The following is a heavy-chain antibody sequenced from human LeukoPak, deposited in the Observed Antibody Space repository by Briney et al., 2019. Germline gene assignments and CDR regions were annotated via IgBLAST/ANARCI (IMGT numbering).Heavy chain of an antibody. CDR2: IYYSGST. D-gene: IGHD3-22*01. J-gene: IGHJ4*02. Sequence: SETLSLTCTVSGGSISSSSYSWGWIRQPPGKGLEWIGSIYYSGSTYYNPSLKSRVTISVDTSKNQFSLKLSSVTAADTAVYYCASGGYYDSSGYYYPKKYYFDYWGQGTLVTVSS. CDR3: ASGGYYDSSGYYYPKKYYFDY. V-gene: IGHV4-39*07. CDR1: GGSISSSSYS.